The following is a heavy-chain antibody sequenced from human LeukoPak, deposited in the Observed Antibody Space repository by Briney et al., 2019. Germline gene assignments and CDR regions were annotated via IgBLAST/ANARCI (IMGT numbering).Heavy chain of an antibody. V-gene: IGHV3-21*01. Sequence: PGGSLRLSCAASGFTFSSYSMNWVRQAPGKGLEWVSSISSSSYYIFYADSLKGRFTISRDNAKNSLYLQMNSLSSEDTAVYYCARESDPGYCSSTSCYRGGVFDYWGQGALVTVSS. D-gene: IGHD2-2*02. CDR1: GFTFSSYS. J-gene: IGHJ4*02. CDR3: ARESDPGYCSSTSCYRGGVFDY. CDR2: ISSSSYYI.